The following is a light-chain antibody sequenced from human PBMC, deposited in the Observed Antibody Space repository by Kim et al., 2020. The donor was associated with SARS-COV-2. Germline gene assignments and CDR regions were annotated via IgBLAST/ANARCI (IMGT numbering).Light chain of an antibody. CDR2: DVS. CDR3: QQQNSSPALT. J-gene: IGKJ4*01. Sequence: DIQMTQSPSTLSVSVGDRVTITCRASQSISTWLDWYQQKPGKPPKVLIYDVSNLDSGVPSRFSGSGSGTEFTLTITSLQPDDFATYYCQQQNSSPALTFGEGTKVDIK. V-gene: IGKV1-5*03. CDR1: QSISTW.